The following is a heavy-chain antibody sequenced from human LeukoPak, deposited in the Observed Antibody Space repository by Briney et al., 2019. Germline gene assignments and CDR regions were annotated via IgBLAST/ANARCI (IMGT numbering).Heavy chain of an antibody. CDR1: GGSMRNYY. J-gene: IGHJ4*02. V-gene: IGHV4-59*01. CDR3: AGGWASSWYYFNF. Sequence: SETLSLTCAVSGGSMRNYYWSWIRQPPGKGREWIGYTYDSGSSSYNPSLRSRVPILLETSKNQFSLNLSSVTAADTAVYYCAGGWASSWYYFNFWGQGTLVTVSS. CDR2: TYDSGSS. D-gene: IGHD2-2*01.